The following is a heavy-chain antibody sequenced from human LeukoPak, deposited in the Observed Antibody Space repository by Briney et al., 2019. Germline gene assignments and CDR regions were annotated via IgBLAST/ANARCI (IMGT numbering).Heavy chain of an antibody. J-gene: IGHJ3*02. CDR1: GFTFGDYA. CDR2: IRSKAYGGTT. V-gene: IGHV3-49*04. Sequence: GGSLSLSCTASGFTFGDYAMSWVRQAPGKGLEWVGFIRSKAYGGTTEYAASVKGRFTISRDDSKSIAYLQMNSLKTEDTAVYYCTRVPTGWLVRGAFDIWGQGTMVTVSS. CDR3: TRVPTGWLVRGAFDI. D-gene: IGHD6-19*01.